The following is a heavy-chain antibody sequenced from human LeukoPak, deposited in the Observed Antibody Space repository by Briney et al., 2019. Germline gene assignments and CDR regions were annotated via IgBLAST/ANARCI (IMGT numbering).Heavy chain of an antibody. CDR1: GVTLSNYA. Sequence: GGSLRLSCVASGVTLSNYAMSWARQAPGKGLEWVSRIDDSGVIRSYADSVKGRFTISRDNSKMTLTLQMNSLRAEDTAVYYCAKRLKRNYYYHYAMDVWGQGTTVTVSS. V-gene: IGHV3-23*01. D-gene: IGHD3-22*01. J-gene: IGHJ6*02. CDR2: IDDSGVIR. CDR3: AKRLKRNYYYHYAMDV.